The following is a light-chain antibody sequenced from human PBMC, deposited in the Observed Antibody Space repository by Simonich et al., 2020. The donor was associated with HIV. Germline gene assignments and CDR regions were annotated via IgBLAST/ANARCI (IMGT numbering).Light chain of an antibody. V-gene: IGKV3-15*01. CDR3: QQYNNWPLT. Sequence: EIVMTQSPATLSVSPGERATLSCRASQMVSSHVAWYQQKPDQAPRLLIHGASTRATSIPARFSGSGSGTEFTLTISSTQSEDFAVYYCQQYNNWPLTFGGGTKVEIK. CDR1: QMVSSH. CDR2: GAS. J-gene: IGKJ4*01.